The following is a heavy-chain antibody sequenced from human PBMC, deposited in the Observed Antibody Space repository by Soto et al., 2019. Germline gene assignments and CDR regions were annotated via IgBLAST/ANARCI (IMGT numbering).Heavy chain of an antibody. D-gene: IGHD2-15*01. J-gene: IGHJ4*02. V-gene: IGHV4-4*02. Sequence: SETLSLTCAVSGGSISSTNWWNWVRQPPGKGLEWIGYIYHSGSTNYNPSLKSRVTISVDTSKNQFSLKLSSVTAADTAVYYCARRYGGGFDYWAQGTLVTVSS. CDR1: GGSISSTNW. CDR3: ARRYGGGFDY. CDR2: IYHSGST.